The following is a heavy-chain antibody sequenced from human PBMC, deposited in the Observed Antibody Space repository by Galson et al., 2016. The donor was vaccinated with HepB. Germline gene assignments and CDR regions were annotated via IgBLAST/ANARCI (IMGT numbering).Heavy chain of an antibody. D-gene: IGHD5-12*01. Sequence: SLRLSCAASGFTFDNYAMTWVRQVPGKGLEWVSVISGDGVRTQYADSVKGRFTISRDNSKNTLYLQMNSLRAEDTAMYYCASGIVATSDYWGQGTLVTVSS. CDR1: GFTFDNYA. V-gene: IGHV3-23*01. CDR3: ASGIVATSDY. CDR2: ISGDGVRT. J-gene: IGHJ4*02.